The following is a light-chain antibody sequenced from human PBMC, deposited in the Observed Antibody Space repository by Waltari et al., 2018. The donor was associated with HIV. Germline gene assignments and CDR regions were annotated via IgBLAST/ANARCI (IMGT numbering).Light chain of an antibody. Sequence: EIFLTQSPATLSLSPGERATLSCRASQSVSSYLAWYQQKPGQAPRLLIYDSTHRATGIPARFSGSGSTTDFTLTISSLEPEDFGVYYCQQRHNWPPLTFGGGTKVEIK. CDR1: QSVSSY. V-gene: IGKV3-11*01. CDR3: QQRHNWPPLT. J-gene: IGKJ4*01. CDR2: DST.